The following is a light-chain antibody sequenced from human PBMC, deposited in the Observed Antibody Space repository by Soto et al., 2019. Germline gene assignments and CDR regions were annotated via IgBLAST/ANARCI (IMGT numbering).Light chain of an antibody. J-gene: IGLJ1*01. V-gene: IGLV2-23*02. CDR3: CSYAGSTAFLYV. CDR1: SSDVGGYNL. Sequence: QSALTQPASVSGSPGQSITISCTGSSSDVGGYNLVSWYQQHPGKAPKLMIYEDTKRPSGVSNRFSGSKSGNTASLTISGLQAEDEADYYCCSYAGSTAFLYVFGTGTKLTVL. CDR2: EDT.